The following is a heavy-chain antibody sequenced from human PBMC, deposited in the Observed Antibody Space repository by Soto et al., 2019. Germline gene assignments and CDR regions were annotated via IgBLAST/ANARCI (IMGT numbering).Heavy chain of an antibody. CDR2: IIPIFGTA. D-gene: IGHD6-6*01. J-gene: IGHJ6*02. CDR1: GGTFSSYA. V-gene: IGHV1-69*13. CDR3: ARGSEQLAPGPYYYGMDV. Sequence: GASVKVSCKASGGTFSSYAISWVRQAPGQGLEWMGGIIPIFGTANYAQKFQGRVTITADESASTAYMELSSLRSEDTAVYYCARGSEQLAPGPYYYGMDVWGQGTTVTVSS.